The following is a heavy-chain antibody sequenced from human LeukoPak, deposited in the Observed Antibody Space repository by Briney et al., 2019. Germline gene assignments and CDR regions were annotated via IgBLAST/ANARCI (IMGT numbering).Heavy chain of an antibody. D-gene: IGHD2-2*01. CDR2: ISYDGSNK. V-gene: IGHV3-30*18. J-gene: IGHJ4*02. Sequence: PGGSLRLSCVASGFTFSSYGMHWVRQAPGKGLEWVAVISYDGSNKYYADSVKGRFTISRDNSKNTLYLQMNSLRAEDTAVYYCAKDGCSSTSCFDYWGQGTLVTVSS. CDR3: AKDGCSSTSCFDY. CDR1: GFTFSSYG.